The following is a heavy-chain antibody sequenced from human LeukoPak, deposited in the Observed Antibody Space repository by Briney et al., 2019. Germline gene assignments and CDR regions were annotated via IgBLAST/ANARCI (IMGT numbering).Heavy chain of an antibody. CDR1: GGSISSYY. J-gene: IGHJ4*02. D-gene: IGHD6-13*01. CDR2: INYSGST. V-gene: IGHV4-59*01. Sequence: SETLSLTCTVSGGSISSYYWSWIRQPPGKGLEWLNYINYSGSTNYNPSLKSRVTILVDTSKNQFSLKLSSVTPADTAVYYCARVGGYGSRWYLSPYFDYWGQGTLVTVSS. CDR3: ARVGGYGSRWYLSPYFDY.